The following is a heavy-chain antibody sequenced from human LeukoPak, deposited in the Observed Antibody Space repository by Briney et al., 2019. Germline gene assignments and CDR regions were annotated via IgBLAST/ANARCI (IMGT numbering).Heavy chain of an antibody. CDR1: GFTFSSYE. Sequence: GGSLRLSCAASGFTFSSYEMNWVRQAPGKGLEWVSLIYSGGSTYYADSVKGRFTISRDNSKNTLYLQMNSLRAEDTAVYYCAKDLYYYEIDYWGQGTLVTVSS. J-gene: IGHJ4*02. CDR3: AKDLYYYEIDY. V-gene: IGHV3-66*01. CDR2: IYSGGST. D-gene: IGHD3-22*01.